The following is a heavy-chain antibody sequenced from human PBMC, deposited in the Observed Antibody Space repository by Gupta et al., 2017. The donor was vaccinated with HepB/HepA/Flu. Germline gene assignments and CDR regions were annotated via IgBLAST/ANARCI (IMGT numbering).Heavy chain of an antibody. V-gene: IGHV1-69*01. J-gene: IGHJ4*02. Sequence: QVQLVQSGAEVKKPGSSVKVSCKASGGTFSSYAISWVRQAPGQGLEWMGGISPIFGTANYAQKFQGRVTITADESTSTAYMELSSLRSEDTAVYDCAAEIIVVVVAATQGVFDYWGQGTLVTVSS. CDR1: GGTFSSYA. CDR2: ISPIFGTA. D-gene: IGHD2-15*01. CDR3: AAEIIVVVVAATQGVFDY.